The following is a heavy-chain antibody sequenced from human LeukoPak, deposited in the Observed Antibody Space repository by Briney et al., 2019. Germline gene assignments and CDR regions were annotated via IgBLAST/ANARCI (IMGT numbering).Heavy chain of an antibody. CDR2: INHSGST. CDR3: ASPRVLWFGGGLHMDV. J-gene: IGHJ6*03. V-gene: IGHV4-34*01. D-gene: IGHD3-10*01. Sequence: PSETLSLTCAVYGGSFSGYYWSWIRQPPGKGLEWIGEINHSGSTNYNPSLKSRVTISVDTSKNQFSLKLSSVTAADTAVYYCASPRVLWFGGGLHMDVWGKGTTVTISS. CDR1: GGSFSGYY.